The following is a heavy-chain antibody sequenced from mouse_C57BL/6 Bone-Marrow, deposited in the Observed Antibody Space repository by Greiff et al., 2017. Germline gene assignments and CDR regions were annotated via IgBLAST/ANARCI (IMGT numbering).Heavy chain of an antibody. CDR1: GYTFTSYT. D-gene: IGHD2-1*01. J-gene: IGHJ3*01. CDR3: AITLVWVFAY. CDR2: INPSSGYP. V-gene: IGHV1-4*01. Sequence: VQLQQSGAELARPGASVKMSCKASGYTFTSYTMHWVKQRPGQGLEWIGYINPSSGYPKYNQKFKDKATLTADKSSSTAYMQLISLTSEDSAVYYWAITLVWVFAYWGQGTLVTVSA.